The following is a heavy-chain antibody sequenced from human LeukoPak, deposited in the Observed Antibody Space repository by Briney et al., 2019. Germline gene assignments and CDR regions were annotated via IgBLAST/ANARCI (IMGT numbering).Heavy chain of an antibody. V-gene: IGHV1-46*01. J-gene: IGHJ6*03. CDR1: GYTFTSYY. CDR3: ARVAAEVVGVPGAIGFGWLRRDYYYMDV. Sequence: ASVKVSCKASGYTFTSYYMHWVRQAPGQGLEWMGIINPSGGRTSYAQKFQGRVTMTRDMSTSTVYMELSSLRSEDTAVYYCARVAAEVVGVPGAIGFGWLRRDYYYMDVWGKGTTVTVSS. CDR2: INPSGGRT. D-gene: IGHD2-2*02.